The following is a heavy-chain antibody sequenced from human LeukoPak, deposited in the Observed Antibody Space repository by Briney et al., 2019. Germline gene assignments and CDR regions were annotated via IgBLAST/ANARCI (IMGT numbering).Heavy chain of an antibody. V-gene: IGHV5-51*01. J-gene: IGHJ4*02. CDR1: GSSFTNSW. Sequence: GESLKISCKGSGSSFTNSWIGWVRQMPGKGLEWMGIIDPGDSDTRYSPSFQGQVTISADKSISTAYLQWSSLKASDTAMHYCARLSAARSFDYWGQGTLVTVSS. CDR2: IDPGDSDT. D-gene: IGHD6-6*01. CDR3: ARLSAARSFDY.